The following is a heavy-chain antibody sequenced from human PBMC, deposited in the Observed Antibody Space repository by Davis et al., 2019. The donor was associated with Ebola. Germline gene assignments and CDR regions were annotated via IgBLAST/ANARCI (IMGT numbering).Heavy chain of an antibody. CDR3: AHKFGSGSSFDY. J-gene: IGHJ4*02. Sequence: SGPTLVKPTQTLTLTCTVSGFSLSTSAMCVGWIRQPPGKALEWLALIDWNDDEYYSPSLKSRLTITKDTSKNQVVLTMTNMDLVDTATYYCAHKFGSGSSFDYWGQGILVTVSS. CDR2: IDWNDDE. CDR1: GFSLSTSAMC. D-gene: IGHD3-10*01. V-gene: IGHV2-70*12.